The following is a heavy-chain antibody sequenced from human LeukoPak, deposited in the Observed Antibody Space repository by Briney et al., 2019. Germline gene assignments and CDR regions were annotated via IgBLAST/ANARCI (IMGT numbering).Heavy chain of an antibody. Sequence: GEFLKISCKGSGYRFSNYWIAWVRQMPGKGLEWMGLIYPGDSDTKYSPSFQGQVTISADKSISTAYLQWSSLRASDTAMYYCARQPNYFDTRGYLSHAFDIWGQGTMVTVS. CDR3: ARQPNYFDTRGYLSHAFDI. CDR2: IYPGDSDT. J-gene: IGHJ3*02. V-gene: IGHV5-51*01. CDR1: GYRFSNYW. D-gene: IGHD3-22*01.